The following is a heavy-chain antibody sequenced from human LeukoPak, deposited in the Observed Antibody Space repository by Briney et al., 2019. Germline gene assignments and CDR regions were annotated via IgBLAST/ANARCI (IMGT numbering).Heavy chain of an antibody. CDR3: ARLSPTVGAKGYFDY. CDR2: IYYSGST. J-gene: IGHJ4*02. CDR1: GGSISSGGYY. Sequence: PSETLSLTCTVSGGSISSGGYYWSWIRQPPGKGLEWIGYIYYSGSTNYNPSLKSRVTMSVDMSKNQFSLKLSSVTAADTAVYYCARLSPTVGAKGYFDYWGQGTLVTVSS. V-gene: IGHV4-61*08. D-gene: IGHD1-26*01.